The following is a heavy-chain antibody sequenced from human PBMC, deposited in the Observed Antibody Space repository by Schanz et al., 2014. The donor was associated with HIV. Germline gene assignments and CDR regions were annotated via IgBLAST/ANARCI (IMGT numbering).Heavy chain of an antibody. CDR2: FSGSGGST. Sequence: EVQLVESSFFLFPPFVSLILSCAASGFLFSSYAMSWVRQAPGKGLEWVSGFSGSGGSTYYADSVKGRFTISRDNSKKTLYLQMNSLRAEDTAVYYCAKTTWGRRVDAFDIWGQGTMVTVSS. CDR3: AKTTWGRRVDAFDI. J-gene: IGHJ3*02. D-gene: IGHD3-16*01. CDR1: GFLFSSYA. V-gene: IGHV3-23*04.